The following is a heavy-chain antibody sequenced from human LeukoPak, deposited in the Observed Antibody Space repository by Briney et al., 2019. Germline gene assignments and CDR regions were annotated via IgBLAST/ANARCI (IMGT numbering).Heavy chain of an antibody. CDR3: ARLQHLYYGSGSYYFDY. CDR2: IHYSGST. Sequence: SETLSLTCTVSGGSISSSSYYWGWIRQPPGKGLEWIGSIHYSGSTYYNPSLKSRVTISVDTSKNQLSLKLSSVTAADTAVYYCARLQHLYYGSGSYYFDYWGQGTLVTVSS. CDR1: GGSISSSSYY. J-gene: IGHJ4*02. D-gene: IGHD3-10*01. V-gene: IGHV4-39*01.